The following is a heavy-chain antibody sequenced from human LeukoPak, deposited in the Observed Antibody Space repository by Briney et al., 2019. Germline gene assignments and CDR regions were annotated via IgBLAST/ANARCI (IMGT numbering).Heavy chain of an antibody. CDR1: GFTFSSYA. D-gene: IGHD4-17*01. Sequence: GGSLRLSCAASGFTFSSYAMSWVRQAPGKGLEWVSAISGSGGSTYYADSVKGRFTISRDNSKNTLYLQMNSLRAEDTTVYYCAKPHARTTLTTSSFGYWGQGTLVTVSS. V-gene: IGHV3-23*01. J-gene: IGHJ4*02. CDR2: ISGSGGST. CDR3: AKPHARTTLTTSSFGY.